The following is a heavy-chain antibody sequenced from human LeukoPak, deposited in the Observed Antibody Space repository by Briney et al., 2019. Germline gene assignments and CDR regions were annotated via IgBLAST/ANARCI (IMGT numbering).Heavy chain of an antibody. V-gene: IGHV3-11*04. CDR2: INSGGSKI. D-gene: IGHD1-26*01. CDR3: ARAVYSGSYHVGESDY. Sequence: GGSLTLSCAASGFTFSDYYMSWIRQAPGKGLEWVSYINSGGSKIYYRDSVKGRFTISRDDAKDSLYLQMNSLRAEDTAVYYCARAVYSGSYHVGESDYWGQGTLVTVSS. CDR1: GFTFSDYY. J-gene: IGHJ4*02.